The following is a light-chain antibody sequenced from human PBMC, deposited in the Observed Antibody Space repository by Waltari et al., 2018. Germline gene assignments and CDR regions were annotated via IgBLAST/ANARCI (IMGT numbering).Light chain of an antibody. CDR3: ASWDTSLTTYVI. Sequence: QSVLTQPPSVSAAPGQKVSISCSGSSSTIGNNFVSWYQQLPGTAPKLLIYDTDKRPSGIPDRFAGTKSGTSATRGITGLQTGDEADYYCASWDTSLTTYVIFGGGTTLTVL. CDR2: DTD. V-gene: IGLV1-51*01. J-gene: IGLJ2*01. CDR1: SSTIGNNF.